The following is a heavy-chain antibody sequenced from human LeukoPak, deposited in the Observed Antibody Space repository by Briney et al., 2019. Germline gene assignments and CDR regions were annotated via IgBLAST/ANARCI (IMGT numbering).Heavy chain of an antibody. CDR1: GLTVSSDY. Sequence: GGSLRLSCAASGLTVSSDYMSWVRQAPGKGLEWVSVIYSDGSTYYADSVKGRFTISRDHSKNTLYLQMNSLRAEDTAVYYCARGYYGLNYFDYWGQGTLVTVSS. V-gene: IGHV3-53*01. CDR2: IYSDGST. CDR3: ARGYYGLNYFDY. J-gene: IGHJ4*02. D-gene: IGHD3-16*01.